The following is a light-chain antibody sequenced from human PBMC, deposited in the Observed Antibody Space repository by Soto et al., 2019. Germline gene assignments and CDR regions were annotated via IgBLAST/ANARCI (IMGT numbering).Light chain of an antibody. J-gene: IGKJ2*01. CDR2: LAS. Sequence: IQLTQSPSSLSASVGDRVTITCRASQGISSYLAWYQQKPGKAPKLLIYLASTLQSGVPSRFSGSGSGTDFSLTISSLQPEDVATYYCQQYGSSPPYTFGQGTKLEIK. V-gene: IGKV1-9*01. CDR3: QQYGSSPPYT. CDR1: QGISSY.